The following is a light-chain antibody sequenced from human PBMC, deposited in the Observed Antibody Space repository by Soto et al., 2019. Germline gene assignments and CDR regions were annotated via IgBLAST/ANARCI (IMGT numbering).Light chain of an antibody. V-gene: IGKV3-20*01. CDR3: EQVGGSRGFT. Sequence: EIVLTQSPGTLSLSPGERATLSCRASQSINSRYLAWYQQKPGQAPRLLIYGASSRATGIADRFSGSGSGTDFTLTISRMEPEDFAVYYCEQVGGSRGFTFGPETKVDIK. CDR2: GAS. CDR1: QSINSRY. J-gene: IGKJ3*01.